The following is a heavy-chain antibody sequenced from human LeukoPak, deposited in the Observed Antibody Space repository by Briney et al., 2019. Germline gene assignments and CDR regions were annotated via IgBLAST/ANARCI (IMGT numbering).Heavy chain of an antibody. CDR2: IIPIFGTA. CDR1: GGTFSSYA. CDR3: ARDGYSGYLPDY. J-gene: IGHJ4*02. Sequence: GASVKVSCTASGGTFSSYAISWVRQAPGQGLEWMGGIIPIFGTANYAQKFQGRVTITADESTSTAYMELSSLRSEDTAVYYCARDGYSGYLPDYWGQGTLVTVSS. D-gene: IGHD5-12*01. V-gene: IGHV1-69*13.